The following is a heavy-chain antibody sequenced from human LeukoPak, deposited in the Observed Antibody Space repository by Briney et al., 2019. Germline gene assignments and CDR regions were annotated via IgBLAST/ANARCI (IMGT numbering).Heavy chain of an antibody. V-gene: IGHV3-30*18. CDR1: GFTFRSYC. D-gene: IGHD6-13*01. CDR2: MLYEGSNK. Sequence: GGSLRLSCAASGFTFRSYCMHWVRQAPGKGLEWVAVMLYEGSNKYYADSVKGRFTISRDNSKNTLYLQMNSLRAEDTAVYYCAKDIRIAAAGTATDYFDSWGQGTLVTVSS. CDR3: AKDIRIAAAGTATDYFDS. J-gene: IGHJ4*02.